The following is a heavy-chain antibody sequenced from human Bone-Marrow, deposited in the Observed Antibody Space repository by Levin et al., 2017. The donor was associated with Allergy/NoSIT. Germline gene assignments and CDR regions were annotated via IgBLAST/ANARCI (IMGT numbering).Heavy chain of an antibody. V-gene: IGHV3-15*07. CDR1: GFPLSVAW. CDR2: IKNTVDGGTT. Sequence: KTGGSLRLSCEVSGFPLSVAWMNWVRQAPGKGLEWVGRIKNTVDGGTTDYSAPVKGRFTISRDDSKNTLYVQMNRLKTEDTAVYYCVTGGDTTMRDMVKASTAFDIWGQGTMVTVSS. CDR3: VTGGDTTMRDMVKASTAFDI. J-gene: IGHJ3*02. D-gene: IGHD3-22*01.